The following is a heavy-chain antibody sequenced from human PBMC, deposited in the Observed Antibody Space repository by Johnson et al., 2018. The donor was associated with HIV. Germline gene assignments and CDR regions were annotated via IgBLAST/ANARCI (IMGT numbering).Heavy chain of an antibody. CDR3: AKPRGVWNHAFDI. Sequence: VQLVESGGGLVQPGRSLRLSCAASGFTFDDYAMHWVRQAPGKGLEWVSGISWNSGSIGYADSVKGRFTISRDNAKNSLYLQMNSLRAEDTALYYCAKPRGVWNHAFDIWGQGTMVTVSS. J-gene: IGHJ3*02. D-gene: IGHD1-1*01. CDR1: GFTFDDYA. CDR2: ISWNSGSI. V-gene: IGHV3-9*01.